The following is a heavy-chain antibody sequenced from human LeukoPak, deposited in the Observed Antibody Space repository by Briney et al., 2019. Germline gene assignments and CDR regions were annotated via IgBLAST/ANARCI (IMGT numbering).Heavy chain of an antibody. J-gene: IGHJ3*02. V-gene: IGHV1-2*02. CDR1: GYTFTGYY. CDR2: INPNSGGT. CDR3: ARAPYYYDAFDI. D-gene: IGHD3-10*01. Sequence: ASVKVSCKASGYTFTGYYMHWVRQAPGHGLEWMGWINPNSGGTNYAQKLQGRVTMTRDTSISTAYMELSRLRSDDTAVYYCARAPYYYDAFDIWGQGTMVTVSS.